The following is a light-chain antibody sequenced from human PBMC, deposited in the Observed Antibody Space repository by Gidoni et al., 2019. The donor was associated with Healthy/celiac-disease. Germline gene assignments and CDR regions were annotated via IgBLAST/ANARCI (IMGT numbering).Light chain of an antibody. CDR1: QSVSSY. V-gene: IGKV3-11*01. Sequence: IVLTQSPATLSLSPWERATLSCRASQSVSSYLDWYQQKPGPAPRLLIDDASNRATGIPARLRGSGSGTDFTLTISSLEPEDFAVYYCQQRSNWPRCSFGQGTKLEIK. J-gene: IGKJ2*04. CDR3: QQRSNWPRCS. CDR2: DAS.